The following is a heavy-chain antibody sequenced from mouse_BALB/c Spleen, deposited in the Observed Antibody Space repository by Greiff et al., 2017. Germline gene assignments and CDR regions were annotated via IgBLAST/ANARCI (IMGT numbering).Heavy chain of an antibody. CDR1: GFTFSSYA. CDR3: ARGRDY. Sequence: EVQVVESGGGLVKPGGSLKLSCAASGFTFSSYAMSWVRQSPEKRLEWVAEISSGGSYTYYPDTVTGRFTISRDNAKNTLYLEMSSLRSEDTAMYYCARGRDYWGQGTSVTVSS. J-gene: IGHJ4*01. V-gene: IGHV5-9-4*01. CDR2: ISSGGSYT.